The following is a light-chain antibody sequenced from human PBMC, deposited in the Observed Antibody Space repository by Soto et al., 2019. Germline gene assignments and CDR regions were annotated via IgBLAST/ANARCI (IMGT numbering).Light chain of an antibody. CDR2: LNSDGSH. V-gene: IGLV4-69*01. CDR1: SGHSSYA. Sequence: QLVLTQSPSASASPGASVKLTCTLSSGHSSYAIAWHQQQPEKGPRYLMNLNSDGSHSKGDGIPDRFSGSSSGAERYFTISSLQSEDETDYYCQTWGTGIQVFGGGTKVTVL. CDR3: QTWGTGIQV. J-gene: IGLJ3*02.